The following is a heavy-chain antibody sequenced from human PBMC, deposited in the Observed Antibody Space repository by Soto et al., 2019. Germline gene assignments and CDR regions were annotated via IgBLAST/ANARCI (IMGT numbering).Heavy chain of an antibody. Sequence: ASVKVSCKASGGTFSSYTISWVRQAPGQGLEWMGWINPNSGGTNYAQKFQGWVTMTRDTSISTAYMELSRLRSDDTAVYYCARSFAPAATRLYYGMDVWGQGTTVTVSS. CDR3: ARSFAPAATRLYYGMDV. J-gene: IGHJ6*02. V-gene: IGHV1-2*04. CDR2: INPNSGGT. D-gene: IGHD2-2*01. CDR1: GGTFSSYT.